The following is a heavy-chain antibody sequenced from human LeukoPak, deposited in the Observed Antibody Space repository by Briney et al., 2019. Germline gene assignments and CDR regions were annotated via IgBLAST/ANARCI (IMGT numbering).Heavy chain of an antibody. CDR1: GYTFTGYY. CDR3: ARSIGYSYGYRFGFGY. J-gene: IGHJ4*02. CDR2: INPNSGGT. V-gene: IGHV1-2*06. Sequence: ASVKVSCKASGYTFTGYYMHWVRQAPGQGLEWMGRINPNSGGTNYAQRFQGRVTMTRDTSISTAYMELSRLRSDDTAVYYCARSIGYSYGYRFGFGYWGQGTLVTVSS. D-gene: IGHD5-18*01.